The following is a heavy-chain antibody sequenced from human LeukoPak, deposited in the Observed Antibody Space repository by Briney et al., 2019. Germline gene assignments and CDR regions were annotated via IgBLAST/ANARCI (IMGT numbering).Heavy chain of an antibody. CDR1: GGSISSHY. CDR2: IYYSGST. V-gene: IGHV4-59*08. J-gene: IGHJ5*02. CDR3: ARHRILGGPAAGSGFDP. Sequence: PSETLSLTCTVSGGSISSHYWSWIRQPPGKGLEWIGYIYYSGSTNYNPSLKSRVTISVDTSKNQFSLKLTSVTAADTAMYYCARHRILGGPAAGSGFDPWGQGTLVTVSS. D-gene: IGHD6-13*01.